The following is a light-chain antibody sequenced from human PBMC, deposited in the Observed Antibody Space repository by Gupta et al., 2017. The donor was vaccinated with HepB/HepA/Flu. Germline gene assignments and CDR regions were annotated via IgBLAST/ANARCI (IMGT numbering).Light chain of an antibody. CDR2: DAS. CDR3: QQRSNWPRLT. J-gene: IGKJ4*01. Sequence: EIVLTQSPATRSWSPGERATLSCRASQSVSSYLAWYQQKPGQAPRLLIYDASNRATGIPARFSGSGSGTDFTLTISSLEPEDFAVYYCQQRSNWPRLTFGGGTKVEIK. CDR1: QSVSSY. V-gene: IGKV3-11*01.